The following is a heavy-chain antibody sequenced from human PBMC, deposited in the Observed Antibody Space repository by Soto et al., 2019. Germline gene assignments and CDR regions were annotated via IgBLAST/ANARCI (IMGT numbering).Heavy chain of an antibody. V-gene: IGHV1-69*06. Sequence: QVQLVQSGAEVKKPGSSVKVSCKASGGTFSNYVVNWLRQAPGQGLEWMGRIIPLSSASNYAQKFQGRVTITAEKSTRTSYMDLSRLRPEDTAVYYCARDMTITVVTYVDFWCQGTLVTVAS. CDR3: ARDMTITVVTYVDF. CDR1: GGTFSNYV. J-gene: IGHJ4*02. D-gene: IGHD1-20*01. CDR2: IIPLSSAS.